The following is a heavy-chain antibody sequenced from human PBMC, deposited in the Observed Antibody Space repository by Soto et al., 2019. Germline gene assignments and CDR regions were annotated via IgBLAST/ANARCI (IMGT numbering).Heavy chain of an antibody. D-gene: IGHD2-2*01. CDR2: IIPIFGTA. J-gene: IGHJ6*02. Sequence: QVQLVQSGAEVKKPGSSVKVSCKASGGTFSSYAVSWVRQAPGQGLEWMGGIIPIFGTANYAQKFQGRVTITADESTSTAYMELSSLRSEDTAVYYCARRRHLCSSTSGYVYGTDVWGQGTTVTVSS. CDR1: GGTFSSYA. CDR3: ARRRHLCSSTSGYVYGTDV. V-gene: IGHV1-69*01.